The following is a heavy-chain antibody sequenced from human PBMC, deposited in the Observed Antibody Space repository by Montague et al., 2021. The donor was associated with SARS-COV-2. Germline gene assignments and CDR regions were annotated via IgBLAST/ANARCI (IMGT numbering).Heavy chain of an antibody. D-gene: IGHD3-10*01. CDR2: TKQDGSEK. Sequence: SLRLSCAASGFPFSSFWMSWVRHAPGKGLEWVANTKQDGSEKYYVDSVKGRFTISRDNAKNSLYLQMNSLRAEDTAVYYCAREGMIRGVKYYYGMDVWGQGTTVTVSS. V-gene: IGHV3-7*01. CDR3: AREGMIRGVKYYYGMDV. CDR1: GFPFSSFW. J-gene: IGHJ6*02.